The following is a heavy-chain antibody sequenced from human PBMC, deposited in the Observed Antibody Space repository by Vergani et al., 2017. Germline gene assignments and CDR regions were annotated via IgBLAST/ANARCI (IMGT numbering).Heavy chain of an antibody. CDR3: ARDRAGEPDY. CDR2: ISSSSSYI. V-gene: IGHV3-21*01. CDR1: GFTFSSYS. J-gene: IGHJ4*02. Sequence: VQLVESGGGVVQPGRSLRLSCAASGFTFSSYSMNWVRQAPGKGLEWVSSISSSSSYIYYADSVKGRFTISRDNAKNSLYLQMNSLRSEDTAVYYCARDRAGEPDYWGQGTLVTVSS. D-gene: IGHD6-19*01.